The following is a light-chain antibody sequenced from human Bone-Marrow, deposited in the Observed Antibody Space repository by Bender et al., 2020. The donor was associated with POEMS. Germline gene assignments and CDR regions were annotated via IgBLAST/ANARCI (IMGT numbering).Light chain of an antibody. J-gene: IGLJ3*02. V-gene: IGLV1-44*01. CDR2: SSH. CDR1: SSNIGAHA. Sequence: QSVLTQPPSASGTPGQRVTISCSGGSSNIGAHAVNWYQHLPGPAPKLLIYSSHRRPSEVPDRFSGSRSGTSASLAISGLQSEDEADDYCAVWDDSLNGWVFGGGTKLTVL. CDR3: AVWDDSLNGWV.